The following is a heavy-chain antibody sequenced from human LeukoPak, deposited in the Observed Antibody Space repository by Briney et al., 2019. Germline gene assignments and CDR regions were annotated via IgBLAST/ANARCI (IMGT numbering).Heavy chain of an antibody. V-gene: IGHV4-4*02. CDR2: INHSGST. CDR1: GGSISSNNW. Sequence: SETLSLTCAVSGGSISSNNWWSWVRQPPGKGLEWIGEINHSGSTNYNPSLKSRVTISVDTSKNQFSLKLSSVTAADTAVYYCARRQFRGSANHWGQGTLVTVSS. J-gene: IGHJ5*02. D-gene: IGHD3-10*01. CDR3: ARRQFRGSANH.